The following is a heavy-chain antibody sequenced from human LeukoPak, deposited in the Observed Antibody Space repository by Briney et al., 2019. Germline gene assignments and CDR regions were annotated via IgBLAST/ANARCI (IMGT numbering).Heavy chain of an antibody. J-gene: IGHJ5*02. V-gene: IGHV4-59*12. CDR3: ARDLYCSGGSCYESWFDP. Sequence: PSETLSLTCTVSGGSISSYYWSWIRQPPGKGLEWIGYIYYSGSTNYNPSLKSRVTISVDTSKNQFSLKLSSVTAADTAVYYCARDLYCSGGSCYESWFDPWGQGTLVTVSS. D-gene: IGHD2-15*01. CDR1: GGSISSYY. CDR2: IYYSGST.